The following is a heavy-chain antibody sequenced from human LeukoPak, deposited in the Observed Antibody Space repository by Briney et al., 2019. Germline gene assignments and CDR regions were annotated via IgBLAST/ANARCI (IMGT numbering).Heavy chain of an antibody. CDR3: ARDYYDSSGYYTFDY. Sequence: GGSLRLSCAASGFTFSSYAMHWVRQAPGKGLEWVAVISYDGSNKYYADSVKGRFTISRDNSKNTLYLQMNSLRAEGTAVYYCARDYYDSSGYYTFDYWGQGTLVTVSS. V-gene: IGHV3-30*04. D-gene: IGHD3-22*01. CDR1: GFTFSSYA. J-gene: IGHJ4*02. CDR2: ISYDGSNK.